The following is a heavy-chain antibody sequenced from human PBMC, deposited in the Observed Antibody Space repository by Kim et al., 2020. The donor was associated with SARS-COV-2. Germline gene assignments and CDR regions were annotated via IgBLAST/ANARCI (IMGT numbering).Heavy chain of an antibody. Sequence: GGSLRLSCAASGFTFSSYSMNWVRQAPGKGLEWVSYISSSSSTIYYADSGKGRFTISRDNAKNSLYLQMNSLRDEDTAVYYCARGYMTTVTNSQQFVYWGQGTLVTVSS. V-gene: IGHV3-48*02. CDR2: ISSSSSTI. CDR3: ARGYMTTVTNSQQFVY. CDR1: GFTFSSYS. J-gene: IGHJ4*02. D-gene: IGHD4-17*01.